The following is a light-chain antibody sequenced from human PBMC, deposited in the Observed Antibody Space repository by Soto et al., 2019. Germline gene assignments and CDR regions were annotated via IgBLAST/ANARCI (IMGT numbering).Light chain of an antibody. Sequence: EIVITQSPATLSVSPGERATLSCRASHSVSSNLAWYQQKPGQAPRLLIYGASNRATGIPVRFSGSGSGTDFTLTISGLEPEDFAVYYCQQYGSSSITFGQGTRLEN. CDR2: GAS. J-gene: IGKJ5*01. CDR3: QQYGSSSIT. CDR1: HSVSSN. V-gene: IGKV3D-15*01.